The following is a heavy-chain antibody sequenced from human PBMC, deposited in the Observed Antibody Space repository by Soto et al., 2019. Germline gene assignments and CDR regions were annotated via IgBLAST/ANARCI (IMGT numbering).Heavy chain of an antibody. CDR3: ASTRRDGYNNYYYYYGMDV. CDR1: GFTFSSYN. CDR2: ISSSSSYI. J-gene: IGHJ6*02. V-gene: IGHV3-21*01. D-gene: IGHD5-12*01. Sequence: EVQLVESGGGMVKPGGSLRLSCAASGFTFSSYNMNWVRQAPGKGLEWVSSISSSSSYIYYADSVKGRFTITRDNAKNSLYLQMNSLRAEDTSVYYSASTRRDGYNNYYYYYGMDVWGQGTTVTVSS.